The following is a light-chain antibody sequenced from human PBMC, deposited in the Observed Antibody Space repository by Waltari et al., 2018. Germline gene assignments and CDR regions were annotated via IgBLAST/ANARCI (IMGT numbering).Light chain of an antibody. J-gene: IGKJ3*01. V-gene: IGKV3-20*01. CDR1: QSISSSH. Sequence: EIVLTQSPGTLSLSPGERATLSCRASQSISSSHLAWYQQKPGQAPRLLIYGASNRATGIPDSFSGSGSGTDFTLTISRLEPEDFAVYYCQQYGSSPFTCGPGTKVDI. CDR2: GAS. CDR3: QQYGSSPFT.